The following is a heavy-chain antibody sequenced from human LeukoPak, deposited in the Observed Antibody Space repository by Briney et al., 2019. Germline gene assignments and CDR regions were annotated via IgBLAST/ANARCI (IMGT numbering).Heavy chain of an antibody. CDR1: GFTFRNYA. D-gene: IGHD1-7*01. Sequence: GGSLRLSCAASGFTFRNYAMHWVRQAPGKGLEWVAVISHDGSNKYYADSVKGRLTISRDNSKNTLYLQMNSLRAEDTAVYYCAKDPDWNYGIDYWGQGTLVTVSS. CDR3: AKDPDWNYGIDY. J-gene: IGHJ4*02. V-gene: IGHV3-30-3*01. CDR2: ISHDGSNK.